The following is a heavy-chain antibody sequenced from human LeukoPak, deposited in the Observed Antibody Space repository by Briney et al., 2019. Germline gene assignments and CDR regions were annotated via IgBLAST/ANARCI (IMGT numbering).Heavy chain of an antibody. J-gene: IGHJ5*02. Sequence: SETLSLTCSVSDGSINGHYWNWIRQPPGGGLEWIGCIHPSGSAHYNPSLKNRVTISVDTSKNQFSLKLSSVTAADTAVYYCARTDLWFGELSLFDPWGQGTLVTVSS. CDR2: IHPSGSA. CDR1: DGSINGHY. CDR3: ARTDLWFGELSLFDP. V-gene: IGHV4-4*08. D-gene: IGHD3-10*01.